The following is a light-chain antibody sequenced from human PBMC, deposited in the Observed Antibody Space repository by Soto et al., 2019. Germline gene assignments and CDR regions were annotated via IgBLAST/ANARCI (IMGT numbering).Light chain of an antibody. CDR2: KAS. Sequence: DIQMTQSPSTLSASVGDRVTITCRASQSISSWLAWYQQKPGKAPKLLIYKASSLESGVPSRFSGSGSGTEFTLTISSLPPDDFATYYCRQYNSYYTFGQGTKLEIK. J-gene: IGKJ2*01. CDR3: RQYNSYYT. CDR1: QSISSW. V-gene: IGKV1-5*03.